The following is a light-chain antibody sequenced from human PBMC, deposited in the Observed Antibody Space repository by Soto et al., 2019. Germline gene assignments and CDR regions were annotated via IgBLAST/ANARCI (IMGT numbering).Light chain of an antibody. CDR3: SSYAGSNNYV. CDR2: EVN. CDR1: SSDVGGYDF. V-gene: IGLV2-8*01. Sequence: QSALTQPPSASGSPGQSVTISCTGTSSDVGGYDFVSWYQQHPGKAPKLMIYEVNKRPSGVPDRFSGSKSGNTASLTVSGLKAEDESDYYCSSYAGSNNYVFGTGTKVTVL. J-gene: IGLJ1*01.